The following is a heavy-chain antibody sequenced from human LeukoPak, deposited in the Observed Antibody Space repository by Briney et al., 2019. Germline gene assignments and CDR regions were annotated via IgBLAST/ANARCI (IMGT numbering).Heavy chain of an antibody. Sequence: SETLSLTCTVSGGSISSYYWSWIRQPPGKGREWIGSIYYSGSTNYNPSLKSRVTISVDTSKNQFSLKLSSVTAADTAVYYCARDQHSSGLVVYWGQGTLVTVSS. D-gene: IGHD3-22*01. CDR3: ARDQHSSGLVVY. J-gene: IGHJ4*02. V-gene: IGHV4-59*01. CDR2: IYYSGST. CDR1: GGSISSYY.